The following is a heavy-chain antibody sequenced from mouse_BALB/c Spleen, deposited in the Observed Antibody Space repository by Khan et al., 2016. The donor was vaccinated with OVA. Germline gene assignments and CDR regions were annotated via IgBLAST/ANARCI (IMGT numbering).Heavy chain of an antibody. J-gene: IGHJ1*01. CDR2: ISSGDSYT. Sequence: EVELVESGGDLVKPGGSLKLSCAASGFTFSGYALSWVRQTPEKRLEWVATISSGDSYTYYPDSVKGRFTISRDNAKNTLFLQMSSLRSEDTAMYCCASPPITTVVAASYWFFDVWGAGTTVTVSS. D-gene: IGHD1-1*01. V-gene: IGHV5-9-3*01. CDR1: GFTFSGYA. CDR3: ASPPITTVVAASYWFFDV.